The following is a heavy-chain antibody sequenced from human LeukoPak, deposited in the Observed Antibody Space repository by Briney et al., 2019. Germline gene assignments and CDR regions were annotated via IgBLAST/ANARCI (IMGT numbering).Heavy chain of an antibody. V-gene: IGHV4-30-2*01. Sequence: SQTLSLTCTVSGGSISSGGYYWSWIRQPPGKGLEWIGEINHSGSTNYNPSLKSRVTISVDTSKNQFSLKLSSVTAADTAVYYCARDIVVVPAAMWGYYYYGMDVWGQGTTVTVSS. CDR3: ARDIVVVPAAMWGYYYYGMDV. CDR2: INHSGST. D-gene: IGHD2-2*01. CDR1: GGSISSGGYY. J-gene: IGHJ6*02.